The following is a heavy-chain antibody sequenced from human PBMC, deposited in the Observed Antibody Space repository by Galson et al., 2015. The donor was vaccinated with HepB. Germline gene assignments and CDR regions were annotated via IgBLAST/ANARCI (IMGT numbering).Heavy chain of an antibody. CDR3: ATLKSSLYYFDY. CDR1: GFTFSSYA. V-gene: IGHV3-23*01. Sequence: SLRLSCAASGFTFSSYAMSWVRQAPGKGLEWVSAISGSGGSTYYADSVKGRFTISRDNSKNTLYLQMNSLRAEDTAVYYCATLKSSLYYFDYWGQGTLVTVSS. CDR2: ISGSGGST. J-gene: IGHJ4*02.